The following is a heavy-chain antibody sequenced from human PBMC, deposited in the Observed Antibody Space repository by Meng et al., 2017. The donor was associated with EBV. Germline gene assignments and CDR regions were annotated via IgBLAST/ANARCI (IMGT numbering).Heavy chain of an antibody. V-gene: IGHV1-3*01. CDR1: GYTFTSYA. D-gene: IGHD3-3*01. CDR2: INAGNGNT. Sequence: QVQLVQSGAEVKKPGASLKVSCKASGYTFTSYAMHWVRQAPGQRLEWMGWINAGNGNTKYSQKFQGRVTITRDTSASTAYMELSSLRSEDTAVYYCARSGATIFGVVIPTYYFDYWGQGTLVTVSS. CDR3: ARSGATIFGVVIPTYYFDY. J-gene: IGHJ4*02.